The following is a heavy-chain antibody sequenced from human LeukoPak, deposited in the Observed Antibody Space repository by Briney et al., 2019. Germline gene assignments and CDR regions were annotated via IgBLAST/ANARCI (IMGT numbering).Heavy chain of an antibody. J-gene: IGHJ6*02. V-gene: IGHV3-23*01. CDR3: AKDLAYDFWSGYTDGPPTSYGMDV. CDR2: ISGSGGST. CDR1: GFTFSSYA. Sequence: GGSLRLSCAAPGFTFSSYAMSWVRQALGKGLEWVSAISGSGGSTYYPDSVKGRFTISRDNSKNTLYLQMNSLRAEDTAVYYCAKDLAYDFWSGYTDGPPTSYGMDVWGQGTTVTVSS. D-gene: IGHD3-3*01.